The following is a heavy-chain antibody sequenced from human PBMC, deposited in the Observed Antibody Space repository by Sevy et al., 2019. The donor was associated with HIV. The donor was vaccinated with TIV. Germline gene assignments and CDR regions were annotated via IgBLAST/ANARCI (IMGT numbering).Heavy chain of an antibody. Sequence: GGSLRLSCAASGFTFDDYAMHWVRQAPGKGLEWVSGISWNSGSIGYADSVKGRFTISRDNAKNSLYLQMNSLRAEDTALYYCAKGYSSSWYVNYFDYWGQGTLVTVSS. CDR2: ISWNSGSI. CDR1: GFTFDDYA. V-gene: IGHV3-9*01. CDR3: AKGYSSSWYVNYFDY. D-gene: IGHD6-13*01. J-gene: IGHJ4*02.